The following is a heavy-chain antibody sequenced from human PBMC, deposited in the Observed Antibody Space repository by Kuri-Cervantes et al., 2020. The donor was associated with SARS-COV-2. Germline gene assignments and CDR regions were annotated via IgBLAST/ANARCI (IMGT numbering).Heavy chain of an antibody. Sequence: SETLSLTCAVSGVPVTGGTYSWAWIRQAAGKGLEWIGHLDTSGSTTYNPSLTGRVTISLDPSNNQVSLRLTSVTAADTALYYCARLDSNGPDYWGQGTLVTVSS. CDR1: GVPVTGGTYS. CDR3: ARLDSNGPDY. V-gene: IGHV4-61*09. D-gene: IGHD4-11*01. CDR2: LDTSGST. J-gene: IGHJ4*02.